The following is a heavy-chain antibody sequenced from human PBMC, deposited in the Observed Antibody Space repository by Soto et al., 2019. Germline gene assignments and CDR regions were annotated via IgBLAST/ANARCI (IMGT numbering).Heavy chain of an antibody. Sequence: QVQLQESGPGLVKPSETLSLTCTVSGGSISSYYWSWIRQPPGKGLEWIGYIYYSGSTNYNPSLRSRVTISVATSKNQFSLKLISVTAADTAVYYCARERYSSGWHDWWFDPWGQGTLVTVSS. CDR3: ARERYSSGWHDWWFDP. D-gene: IGHD6-19*01. J-gene: IGHJ5*02. V-gene: IGHV4-59*01. CDR2: IYYSGST. CDR1: GGSISSYY.